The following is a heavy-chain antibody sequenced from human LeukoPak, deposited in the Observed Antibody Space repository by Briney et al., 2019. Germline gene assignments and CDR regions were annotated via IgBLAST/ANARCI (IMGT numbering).Heavy chain of an antibody. CDR3: ARENSAYPDSLN. V-gene: IGHV3-53*01. CDR1: GFTVSSNY. Sequence: GGSLRLSCAASGFTVSSNYMSWVRQAPGKGLEWVSVIYSGGSTYYADSVKGLFTISRDNSKNTLYLQMNSLRAEDTAVYYCARENSAYPDSLNWGQGTLVTVSS. CDR2: IYSGGST. J-gene: IGHJ4*02. D-gene: IGHD1-14*01.